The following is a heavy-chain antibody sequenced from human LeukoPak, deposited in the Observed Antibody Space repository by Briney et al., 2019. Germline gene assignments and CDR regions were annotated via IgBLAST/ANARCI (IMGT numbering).Heavy chain of an antibody. Sequence: SXXXLSSXAMSWVRQAPGKGLEWVSAISGSGGSTYYADSVKGRFTISRDNSKNTLYLQMNSLRAEDTAVYYCAKTSVAASRDWYFDLWGRGTLVTVSS. CDR2: ISGSGGST. V-gene: IGHV3-23*01. D-gene: IGHD6-19*01. CDR1: XXXLSSXA. J-gene: IGHJ2*01. CDR3: AKTSVAASRDWYFDL.